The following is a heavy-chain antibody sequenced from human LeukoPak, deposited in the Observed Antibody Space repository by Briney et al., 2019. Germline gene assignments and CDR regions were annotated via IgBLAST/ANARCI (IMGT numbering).Heavy chain of an antibody. Sequence: GASVKVSCKASGYTFTSYGISWVRQAPGQGLEWMGWISAYNGNTNYAQKLQSRVTMTTDTSTSTAYMELRSLRSEDTAVYYCARVIAGSTSGWYYYYYMDVWGKGTTVTVSS. CDR2: ISAYNGNT. D-gene: IGHD2-2*01. V-gene: IGHV1-18*01. CDR1: GYTFTSYG. CDR3: ARVIAGSTSGWYYYYYMDV. J-gene: IGHJ6*03.